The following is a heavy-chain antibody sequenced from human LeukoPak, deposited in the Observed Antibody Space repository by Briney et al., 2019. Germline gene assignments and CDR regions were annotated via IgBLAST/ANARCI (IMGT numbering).Heavy chain of an antibody. Sequence: PGGSLRLSCAASGFTFSDYAMHWVRQAPGKGLEWVALISYDGNNQYLADSVKGRFTISRDDSNNTLFLQMNSLRPEDTAVYYCAKIKRPLAMFTDTLDYWGQGTLVTVSS. V-gene: IGHV3-30*18. J-gene: IGHJ4*02. CDR2: ISYDGNNQ. CDR1: GFTFSDYA. D-gene: IGHD2-2*02. CDR3: AKIKRPLAMFTDTLDY.